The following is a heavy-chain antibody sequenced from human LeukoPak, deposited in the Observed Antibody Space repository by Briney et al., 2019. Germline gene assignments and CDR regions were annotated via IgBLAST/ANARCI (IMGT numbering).Heavy chain of an antibody. J-gene: IGHJ5*02. V-gene: IGHV1-2*02. D-gene: IGHD6-13*01. CDR2: INPHSGNT. Sequence: ASVKVSCKASGYTFSAYYIHWVRQAPGQGLEWMGWINPHSGNTNYAQKFQGRVTMTRDTSITTAYMELTRLGSDDTALYYCVRDFSISWSNWFDPWGQGTLVTVSS. CDR3: VRDFSISWSNWFDP. CDR1: GYTFSAYY.